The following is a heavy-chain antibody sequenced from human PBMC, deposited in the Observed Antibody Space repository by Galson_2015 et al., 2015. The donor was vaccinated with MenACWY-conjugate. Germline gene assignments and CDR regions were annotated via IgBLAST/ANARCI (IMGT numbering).Heavy chain of an antibody. CDR3: AKDIYTSGWFDY. CDR2: ISWDGGST. CDR1: GFTFDDYT. D-gene: IGHD6-19*01. Sequence: SLRLSCAASGFTFDDYTMHWVRQAPGKGLEWVSLISWDGGSTYYADSVKGRFTISRDNSKNSLYLQMNSLTTEDTALYYCAKDIYTSGWFDYWGQGTLVTVSS. J-gene: IGHJ4*02. V-gene: IGHV3-43*01.